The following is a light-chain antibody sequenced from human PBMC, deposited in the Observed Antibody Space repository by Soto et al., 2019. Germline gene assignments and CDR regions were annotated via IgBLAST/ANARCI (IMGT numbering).Light chain of an antibody. J-gene: IGLJ1*01. CDR1: SSDVGGYNY. CDR2: DVS. CDR3: SSYTSSSTLLYV. V-gene: IGLV2-14*01. Sequence: QSALTQPASVSGSRGQSITISCTGTSSDVGGYNYVSWYQQHPGKAPKLMIYDVSNRPSGVSNRFSGSKSGNTASLTISGLQAEDEADYYCSSYTSSSTLLYVFGTGTKVTVL.